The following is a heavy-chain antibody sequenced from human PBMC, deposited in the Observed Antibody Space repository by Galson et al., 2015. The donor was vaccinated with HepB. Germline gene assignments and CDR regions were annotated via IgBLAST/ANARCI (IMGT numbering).Heavy chain of an antibody. CDR1: GVTFSSYA. Sequence: SVKVSCKASGVTFSSYAISWLRQAPGQGLEWMGGIIPLFGSANYAQKLQGRVTITADESTSTTYMELRSLRSDDTAVYYCARHIEWEPYLFDYWGQGTLVTVSS. CDR2: IIPLFGSA. J-gene: IGHJ4*02. V-gene: IGHV1-69*13. D-gene: IGHD1-26*01. CDR3: ARHIEWEPYLFDY.